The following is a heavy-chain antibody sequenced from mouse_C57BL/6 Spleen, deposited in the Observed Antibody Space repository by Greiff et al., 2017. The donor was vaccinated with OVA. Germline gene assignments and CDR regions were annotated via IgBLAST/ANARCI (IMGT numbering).Heavy chain of an antibody. V-gene: IGHV1-82*01. D-gene: IGHD1-1*01. CDR1: GYAFSSSW. Sequence: VQLQQSGPELVKPGASVKISCKASGYAFSSSWMNWVKQRPGKGLEWIGRIYPGDGDTNYNGKFKGKATLTADKSSSTAYMQLSSLTSEDSAVYFGAIGKAITTVVAPAMDYWGQGTSVTVSS. J-gene: IGHJ4*01. CDR3: AIGKAITTVVAPAMDY. CDR2: IYPGDGDT.